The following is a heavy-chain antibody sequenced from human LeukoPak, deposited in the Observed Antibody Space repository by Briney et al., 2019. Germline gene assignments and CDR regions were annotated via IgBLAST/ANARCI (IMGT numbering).Heavy chain of an antibody. CDR1: GFTFSSYS. J-gene: IGHJ4*02. D-gene: IGHD1-1*01. V-gene: IGHV3-21*01. CDR3: ARGATKLTTGTAYYFDY. Sequence: GGSLRLSCAASGFTFSSYSMNWVRQAPGKGLEWVSSISSSSSYIYYADSVKGRFTISRDNAKNSLYLQMNSLRAEDTAVYYCARGATKLTTGTAYYFDYWGQGTLVTVSS. CDR2: ISSSSSYI.